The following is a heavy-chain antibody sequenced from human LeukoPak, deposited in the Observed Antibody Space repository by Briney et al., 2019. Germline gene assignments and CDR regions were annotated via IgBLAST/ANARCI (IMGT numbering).Heavy chain of an antibody. CDR1: GFTFSSYA. CDR2: ISGSGDST. CDR3: AKDHSYGSGSLPLPDY. D-gene: IGHD3-10*01. J-gene: IGHJ4*02. Sequence: GGSLRLSCAASGFTFSSYAMSWARQAPGKGLEWVSAISGSGDSTYYADSVKGRFTISGDNSKNTLYLQMNSLRAEDTAVYYCAKDHSYGSGSLPLPDYWGQGTLVTVSS. V-gene: IGHV3-23*01.